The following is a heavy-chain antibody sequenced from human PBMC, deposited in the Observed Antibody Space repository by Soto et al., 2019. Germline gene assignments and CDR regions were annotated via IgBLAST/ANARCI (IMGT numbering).Heavy chain of an antibody. D-gene: IGHD3-10*01. V-gene: IGHV4-39*01. J-gene: IGHJ6*02. Sequence: QLQLQESGPGLVKPSETLSLTCTVSGGSISSSSYYWGWIRQPPGKGLEWIGSIYYSGSTYYNPSLKSRVTISVDTSKNQFSLKLSSVTAADTAVYYCVRARGSGSRFARKYYYYGMDVWGQGTTVTVSS. CDR2: IYYSGST. CDR3: VRARGSGSRFARKYYYYGMDV. CDR1: GGSISSSSYY.